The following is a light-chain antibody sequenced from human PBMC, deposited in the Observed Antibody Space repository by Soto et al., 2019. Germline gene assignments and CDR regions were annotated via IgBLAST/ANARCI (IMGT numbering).Light chain of an antibody. CDR1: QSVSSN. Sequence: ETVMTQSPATLSVSPGKRATLSCRASQSVSSNLAWYQQKPGQAPRLLIYGSSTRATGIPARFSGSGSGTEYTLTISSLQSEDFAVYYCQQYNNWPQSFGPGTKVEIK. CDR2: GSS. J-gene: IGKJ1*01. V-gene: IGKV3D-15*01. CDR3: QQYNNWPQS.